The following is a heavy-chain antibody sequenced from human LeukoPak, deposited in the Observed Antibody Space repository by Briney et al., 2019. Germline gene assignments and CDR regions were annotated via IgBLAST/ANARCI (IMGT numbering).Heavy chain of an antibody. Sequence: ASVKVSCKASGYTFTGYYMHWVRQAPGQGLEWMGWINPNSGGTNYAQKFQGRVTMTRDTSISTAYMELSRLRSDATAVYYCARGASVVLYISYHYVRLLWGKGTTVTVSS. CDR2: INPNSGGT. CDR3: ARGASVVLYISYHYVRLL. CDR1: GYTFTGYY. V-gene: IGHV1-2*02. J-gene: IGHJ6*04. D-gene: IGHD2-2*02.